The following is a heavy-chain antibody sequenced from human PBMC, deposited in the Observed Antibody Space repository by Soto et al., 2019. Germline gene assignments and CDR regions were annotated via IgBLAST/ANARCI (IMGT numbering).Heavy chain of an antibody. Sequence: QVQLQESGPGLVKPSQTLSLTCTVSGGSISIGDYYWSWIRQPPGKGLEWIGYIYYSVSTYYNPSLKSRVTISVDTSKNQFSLKLSSVTDADTAVYYCASNSYGYTVYDYCGPGTLVTVSS. CDR2: IYYSVST. CDR1: GGSISIGDYY. V-gene: IGHV4-30-4*01. J-gene: IGHJ4*02. D-gene: IGHD5-18*01. CDR3: ASNSYGYTVYDY.